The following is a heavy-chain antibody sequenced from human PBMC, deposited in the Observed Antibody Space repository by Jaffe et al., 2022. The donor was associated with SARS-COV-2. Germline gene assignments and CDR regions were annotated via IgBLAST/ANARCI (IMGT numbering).Heavy chain of an antibody. CDR1: GFTVSSNY. D-gene: IGHD3-9*01. J-gene: IGHJ4*02. CDR2: IYSGGST. V-gene: IGHV3-66*02. CDR3: ARIVRYFDWLLFDY. Sequence: EVQLVESGGGLVQPGGSLRLSCAASGFTVSSNYMSWVRQAPGKGLEWVSVIYSGGSTYYADSVKGRFTISRDNSKNTLYLQMNSLRAEDTAVYYCARIVRYFDWLLFDYWGQGTLVTVSS.